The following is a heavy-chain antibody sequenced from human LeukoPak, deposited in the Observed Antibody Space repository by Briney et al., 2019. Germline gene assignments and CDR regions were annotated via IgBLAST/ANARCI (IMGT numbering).Heavy chain of an antibody. CDR2: IYYSGST. D-gene: IGHD4-17*01. CDR3: ATRDYGDYGSAGFDY. CDR1: GGSISSSSYY. J-gene: IGHJ4*02. V-gene: IGHV4-39*01. Sequence: SETLSLTCTVSGGSISSSSYYWGWIRQPPGKGLEWIGSIYYSGSTYYNPSLKSRATISVDTSKNQFSLKLSSVTAADTAVYYCATRDYGDYGSAGFDYWGQGTLVTVSS.